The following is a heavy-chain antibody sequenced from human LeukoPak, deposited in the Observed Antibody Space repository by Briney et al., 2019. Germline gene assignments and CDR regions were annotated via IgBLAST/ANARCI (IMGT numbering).Heavy chain of an antibody. J-gene: IGHJ6*03. CDR1: GGTFSSYA. CDR3: ARQGPYGSGSYLGPYYYYMDV. CDR2: IIPIFGTA. Sequence: SVKVSCKASGGTFSSYAISWVRQAPGQGLEWMGGIIPIFGTANYAQKFQGRVTITADESTSTAYMELSSLRSEDTAVYYCARQGPYGSGSYLGPYYYYMDVWGKGTTVTVSS. V-gene: IGHV1-69*13. D-gene: IGHD3-10*01.